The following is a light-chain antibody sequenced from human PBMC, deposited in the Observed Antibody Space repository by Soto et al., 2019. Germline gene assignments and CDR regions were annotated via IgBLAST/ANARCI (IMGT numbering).Light chain of an antibody. V-gene: IGKV1-5*01. CDR3: QQYNSYSPGFT. Sequence: DIQMTQSPSTLSASVGDRVTITCRASQSISSWLAWYQQKPGKAPKLLIYDASSLESGVPSRFSGSGSGTECTLTISSLQPDDFATYYCQQYNSYSPGFTFGGGTKVESK. J-gene: IGKJ4*01. CDR1: QSISSW. CDR2: DAS.